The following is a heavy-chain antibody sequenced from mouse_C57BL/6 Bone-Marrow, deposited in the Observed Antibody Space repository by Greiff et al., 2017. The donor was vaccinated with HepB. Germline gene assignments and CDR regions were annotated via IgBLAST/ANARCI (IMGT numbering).Heavy chain of an antibody. V-gene: IGHV1-47*01. CDR1: GYTFTTYP. D-gene: IGHD2-5*01. CDR3: ARGDYSNYVWYFDV. J-gene: IGHJ1*03. CDR2: FHPYNDDT. Sequence: VQLQESGAELVKPGASVKMSCKASGYTFTTYPIEWMKQNHGKSLEWIGNFHPYNDDTKYNEKFKGKATLTVEKSSSTVYLELSRLTSDDSAVYYCARGDYSNYVWYFDVWGTGTTVTVSS.